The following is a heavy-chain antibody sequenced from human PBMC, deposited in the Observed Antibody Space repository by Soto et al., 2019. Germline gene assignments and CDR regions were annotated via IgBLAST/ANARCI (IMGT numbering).Heavy chain of an antibody. Sequence: LRLSCAASGFTFSNYAMNWVRQAPGKGLEWVSTISGSGGSPYYADSVKGRFTISRDNSRNTLYLQMNSLRAGDSAIYYCAKEGTSGLYYFDYWGQGTLVTVSS. CDR2: ISGSGGSP. CDR3: AKEGTSGLYYFDY. CDR1: GFTFSNYA. J-gene: IGHJ4*02. D-gene: IGHD6-19*01. V-gene: IGHV3-23*01.